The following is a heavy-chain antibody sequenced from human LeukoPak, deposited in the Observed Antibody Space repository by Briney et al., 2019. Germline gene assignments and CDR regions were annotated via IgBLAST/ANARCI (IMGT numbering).Heavy chain of an antibody. D-gene: IGHD6-13*01. CDR1: GFTFSDYY. J-gene: IGHJ4*02. Sequence: GGSLRLSCAASGFTFSDYYMSWIRQAPGKGLEWVSYISSSGSTIYYADSVKGRFTISRDNAKNSLYLQMNSLRAEDTAVYYCARDEGRYSSSWRPIDYWGQGTLVTVSS. CDR2: ISSSGSTI. CDR3: ARDEGRYSSSWRPIDY. V-gene: IGHV3-11*01.